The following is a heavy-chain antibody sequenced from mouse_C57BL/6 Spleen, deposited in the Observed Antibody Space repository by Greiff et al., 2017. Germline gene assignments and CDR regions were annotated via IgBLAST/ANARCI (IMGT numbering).Heavy chain of an antibody. CDR1: GFTFSDYG. D-gene: IGHD2-4*01. J-gene: IGHJ2*01. CDR3: ARIYYDYEDYFDY. Sequence: EVKLQESGGGLVKPGGSLKLSCAASGFTFSDYGMHWVRQAPEKGLEWVAYISSGSSTIYYADTVKGRFTISRDNAKNTLFLQMTSLRSEDTAMYYCARIYYDYEDYFDYWGQGTTLTVSS. V-gene: IGHV5-17*01. CDR2: ISSGSSTI.